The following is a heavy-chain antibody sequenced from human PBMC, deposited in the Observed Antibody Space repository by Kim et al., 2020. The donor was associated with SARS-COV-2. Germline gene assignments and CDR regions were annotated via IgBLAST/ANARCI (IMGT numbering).Heavy chain of an antibody. Sequence: NYNTTLKSRVTISVETAKNQFSLKLSSVNAADTAVYYCARRVVPAACMDVWGKGTTVTVSS. D-gene: IGHD2-2*01. J-gene: IGHJ6*03. V-gene: IGHV4-34*01. CDR3: ARRVVPAACMDV.